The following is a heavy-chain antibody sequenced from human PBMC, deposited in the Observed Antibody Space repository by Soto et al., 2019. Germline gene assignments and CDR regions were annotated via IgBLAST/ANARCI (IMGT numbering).Heavy chain of an antibody. V-gene: IGHV4-39*01. Sequence: QLQLQESGPGLVKPSETLSLTCTVSGGSISSSSYYWGWIRQPPGKGLEWIGSIYYSGRTHYNPSLKGRATISVDTSKNQFSLKLSSVTAADTAVYYCATPWFGDGDYWGQGTLVTVSS. D-gene: IGHD3-10*01. CDR1: GGSISSSSYY. CDR2: IYYSGRT. CDR3: ATPWFGDGDY. J-gene: IGHJ4*02.